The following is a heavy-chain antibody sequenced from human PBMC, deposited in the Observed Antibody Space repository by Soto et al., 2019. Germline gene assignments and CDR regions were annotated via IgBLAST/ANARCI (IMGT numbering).Heavy chain of an antibody. Sequence: HPGGSLRLSCAASGFTFSSYAMHWVRQAPGKGLEWVAVISYDGSNKYYADSVKGRFTISRDNSKNTLYLQMNSLRAEDTAVYYCAREIKAGRQTRYYYYYGMDVWGQGTTVTVSS. CDR1: GFTFSSYA. J-gene: IGHJ6*02. V-gene: IGHV3-30-3*01. CDR3: AREIKAGRQTRYYYYYGMDV. CDR2: ISYDGSNK. D-gene: IGHD1-1*01.